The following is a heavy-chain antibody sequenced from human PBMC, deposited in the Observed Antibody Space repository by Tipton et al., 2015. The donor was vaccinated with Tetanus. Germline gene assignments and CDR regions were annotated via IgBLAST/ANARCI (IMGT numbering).Heavy chain of an antibody. CDR3: ARRRITMVRGVIITTYYFDY. CDR2: IYSGGST. J-gene: IGHJ4*02. D-gene: IGHD3-10*01. Sequence: GSLRLSCAASGFTVSSNYMSWVRQAPGKGLEWVSVIYSGGSTYYADSVKGRFTISRDNSKNTLYLQMNSLRAEDTAVYYCARRRITMVRGVIITTYYFDYWGQGTLVPVSS. CDR1: GFTVSSNY. V-gene: IGHV3-53*01.